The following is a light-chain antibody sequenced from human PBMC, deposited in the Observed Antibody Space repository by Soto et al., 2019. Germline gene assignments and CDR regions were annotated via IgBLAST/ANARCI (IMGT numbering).Light chain of an antibody. CDR3: LQDINYPWT. V-gene: IGKV2-28*01. Sequence: DIVMTQSPLSLTVTPGEAASISCRSSQSLLHTNGYNYLDWCLQKPGQSLQPLIYLGSNRSSGAPDRFSGSGSGTDFTLAISSLQPEDSATYYCLQDINYPWTFGQGTKVEIK. CDR2: LGS. J-gene: IGKJ1*01. CDR1: QSLLHTNGYNY.